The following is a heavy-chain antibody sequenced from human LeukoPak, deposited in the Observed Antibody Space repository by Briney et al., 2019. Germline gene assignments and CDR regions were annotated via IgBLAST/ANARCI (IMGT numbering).Heavy chain of an antibody. Sequence: GGSLRLSCAASGFTFSSYAMSWVRQAPGKGLEWVSAISGSGGSTYYADSVKGRFTISRDNAKNSLYLQMNSLRAEDTAVYYCTREGGPRGRVYYFDYWGQGTLVTVSS. CDR3: TREGGPRGRVYYFDY. D-gene: IGHD3-16*01. CDR2: ISGSGGST. V-gene: IGHV3-23*01. CDR1: GFTFSSYA. J-gene: IGHJ4*02.